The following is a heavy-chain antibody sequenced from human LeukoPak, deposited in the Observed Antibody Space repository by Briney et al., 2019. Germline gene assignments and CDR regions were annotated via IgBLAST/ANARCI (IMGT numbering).Heavy chain of an antibody. D-gene: IGHD6-13*01. CDR2: ISGSGGST. Sequence: PGGSLRLSCAASGFTFSSDAMSWVRQAPGKGLEWVSVISGSGGSTDYADAVKGRFTISRDNSKNTLSLQMNSLRADDTAVYYCAKDMRYSSSWYPFDYWGQGTLVTVSS. CDR3: AKDMRYSSSWYPFDY. CDR1: GFTFSSDA. V-gene: IGHV3-23*01. J-gene: IGHJ4*02.